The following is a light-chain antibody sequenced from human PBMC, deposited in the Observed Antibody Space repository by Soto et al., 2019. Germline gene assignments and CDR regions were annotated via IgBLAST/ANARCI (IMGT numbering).Light chain of an antibody. CDR3: SSYAGSNNKV. Sequence: QSALTQPPSASGSPGQSVAISCTGTSSDVGGYNYVSWYQQHPGKAPKLMIYDVTKRPSGVPDRFSGSKSGNTASLTVSGLQAEDEADYYCSSYAGSNNKVFGTGTTVTVL. J-gene: IGLJ1*01. CDR2: DVT. CDR1: SSDVGGYNY. V-gene: IGLV2-8*01.